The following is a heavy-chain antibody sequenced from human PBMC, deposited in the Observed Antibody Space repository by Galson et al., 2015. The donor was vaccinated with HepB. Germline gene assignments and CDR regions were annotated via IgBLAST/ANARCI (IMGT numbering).Heavy chain of an antibody. Sequence: SLRLSCAASGFTFSSYAMSWVRQAPGKGLEWVSAISGSGGSTYYADSVKGRFTISRDNSKNTLYLQMNSLRAEDTAVYYCAKDKTYYYDSSGYYYDYWGQGTLVTVSS. CDR2: ISGSGGST. V-gene: IGHV3-23*01. D-gene: IGHD3-22*01. J-gene: IGHJ4*02. CDR3: AKDKTYYYDSSGYYYDY. CDR1: GFTFSSYA.